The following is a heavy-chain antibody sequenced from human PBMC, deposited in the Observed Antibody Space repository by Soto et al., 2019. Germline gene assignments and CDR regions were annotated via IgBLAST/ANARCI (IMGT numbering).Heavy chain of an antibody. V-gene: IGHV1-18*01. CDR1: GYTFTSYG. D-gene: IGHD3-22*01. CDR2: ISAYNGNT. J-gene: IGHJ4*02. Sequence: ASVKVSCKASGYTFTSYGISWVRQAPGQGLERMGWISAYNGNTNYAQKLQGRVTMTTDTSTSTAYMELRSLRSDDTAMYYCARHEGIVVVTPPDYWGQGTLVTVSS. CDR3: ARHEGIVVVTPPDY.